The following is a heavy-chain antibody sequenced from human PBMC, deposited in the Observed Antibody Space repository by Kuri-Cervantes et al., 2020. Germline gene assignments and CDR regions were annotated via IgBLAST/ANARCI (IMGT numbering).Heavy chain of an antibody. V-gene: IGHV3-21*01. D-gene: IGHD4-11*01. CDR2: ISSSSSYI. Sequence: GGSLRLSCAASGFTFSSYGMHWVRQAPGKGLEWVSSISSSSSYIYYADSVKGRFTISRDNAKNSLYLQMNSLRAEDTAVYYCARETVLRAARAFDIWGQGTMVTVSS. J-gene: IGHJ3*02. CDR3: ARETVLRAARAFDI. CDR1: GFTFSSYG.